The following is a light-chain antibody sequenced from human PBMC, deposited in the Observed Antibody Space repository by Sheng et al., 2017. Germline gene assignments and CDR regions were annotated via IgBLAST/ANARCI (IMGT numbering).Light chain of an antibody. J-gene: IGKJ4*01. CDR2: AAS. CDR1: QSVRSTY. Sequence: PGETATLSCRASQSVRSTYLAWYQQKPGQAPRLLIYAASNRATGIPDRISGSGSGTDFTLTISRLEPEDFAVYYCQQRGIWPEVTFGGGTKVEIK. V-gene: IGKV3D-20*02. CDR3: QQRGIWPEVT.